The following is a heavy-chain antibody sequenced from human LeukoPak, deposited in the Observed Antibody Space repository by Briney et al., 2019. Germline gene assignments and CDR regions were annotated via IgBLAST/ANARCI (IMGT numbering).Heavy chain of an antibody. CDR2: INPSGGST. J-gene: IGHJ6*03. V-gene: IGHV1-46*01. CDR1: GYTFTSNY. CDR3: ARWGPAAIDYYYDYMDV. Sequence: ASVKVSCKAYGYTFTSNYMHWVRQAPGQGLEWMGIINPSGGSTSYAQKCQGRVTMTGDTSTSTVYMELSSLRSEDTAVYYCARWGPAAIDYYYDYMDVWGKGTTVTVSS. D-gene: IGHD2-2*01.